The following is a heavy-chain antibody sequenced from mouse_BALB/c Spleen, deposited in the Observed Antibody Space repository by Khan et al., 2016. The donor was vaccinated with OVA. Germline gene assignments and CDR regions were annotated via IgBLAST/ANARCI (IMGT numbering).Heavy chain of an antibody. CDR2: ISYSGST. CDR1: GYSITSDYA. V-gene: IGHV3-2*02. J-gene: IGHJ4*01. CDR3: ARVGYDGYAMDY. Sequence: EVQLQQSGPGLVKPSQSLSLTCTVTGYSITSDYAWNWIRQFPGNKLEWMGYISYSGSTSYNPSLKSRISITRDTYKNQFFLQLNSGTTEDTATYYCARVGYDGYAMDYWGQGTSVTGSS. D-gene: IGHD2-2*01.